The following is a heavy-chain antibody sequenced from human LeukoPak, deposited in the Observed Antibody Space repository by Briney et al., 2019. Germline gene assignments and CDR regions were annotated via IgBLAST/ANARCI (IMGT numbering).Heavy chain of an antibody. CDR3: AKTTAGYSSGRYPGRPVDY. CDR2: ISGSGGDT. CDR1: GFTFRSYA. Sequence: QPGGSVRLSCAASGFTFRSYAIYWVRHAPGKGLECVSGISGSGGDTYFAHSAKDRFTISRDNSKNTVFLQMDRQSAEDTAVYYCAKTTAGYSSGRYPGRPVDYWGQGTLGTVSS. J-gene: IGHJ4*02. D-gene: IGHD6-19*01. V-gene: IGHV3-23*01.